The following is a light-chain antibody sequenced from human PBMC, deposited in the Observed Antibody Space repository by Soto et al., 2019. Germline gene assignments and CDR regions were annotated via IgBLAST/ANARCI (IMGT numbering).Light chain of an antibody. CDR2: GNI. V-gene: IGLV1-40*01. J-gene: IGLJ1*01. Sequence: QSVLTQPRSVSGAPGQRVTICCTGSSSNIGAGYDVHWYQQRPGTAPKLLIFGNINRPSGVPDRFSGSKSGTSASLAITGLQAEDEGDYYCQSYDSTLSARYVFGTGTKVTVL. CDR3: QSYDSTLSARYV. CDR1: SSNIGAGYD.